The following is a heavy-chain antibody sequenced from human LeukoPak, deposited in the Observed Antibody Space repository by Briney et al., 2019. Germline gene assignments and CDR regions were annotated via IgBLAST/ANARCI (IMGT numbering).Heavy chain of an antibody. J-gene: IGHJ3*02. V-gene: IGHV1-46*01. Sequence: ASVKVSCKASGYTFITYYMHWVRQAPGQGLEWMGIINPSGGSTSYAQKFQGRVTMTRDTSTSTDYMELSSLRSEDTAVYYCARVTPDIVSTSDAFDIWGQGTMVTVSS. CDR2: INPSGGST. CDR1: GYTFITYY. D-gene: IGHD5/OR15-5a*01. CDR3: ARVTPDIVSTSDAFDI.